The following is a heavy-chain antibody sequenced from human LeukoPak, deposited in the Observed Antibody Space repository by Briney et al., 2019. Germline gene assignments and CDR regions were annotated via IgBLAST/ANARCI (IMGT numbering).Heavy chain of an antibody. CDR1: GFTFSTNG. D-gene: IGHD3-10*01. CDR2: IKQDGSEK. Sequence: GGTLRLSCVGSGFTFSTNGMSWVRQAPGKGLQWVANIKQDGSEKYYVDSLTGRFTISRENAKNLMYLQIDSLGAEDTAGYFWSGDGPPGGGGPRAFDIWGQGTMVTVSS. V-gene: IGHV3-7*01. CDR3: SGDGPPGGGGPRAFDI. J-gene: IGHJ3*02.